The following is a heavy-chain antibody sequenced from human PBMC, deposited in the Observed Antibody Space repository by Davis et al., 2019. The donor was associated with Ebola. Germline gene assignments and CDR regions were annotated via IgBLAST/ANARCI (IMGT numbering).Heavy chain of an antibody. CDR2: IIPIFGTP. V-gene: IGHV1-69*06. J-gene: IGHJ6*02. CDR1: GGTFSSYA. Sequence: AASVKVSCKASGGTFSSYAITWVRQAPGQGLEWMGGIIPIFGTPNYAQKFQGRVTITADKSTSTAYMELSSLRSEDTAVYYCARDHTWFGELFYYYGMDVWGQGTTVTVSS. CDR3: ARDHTWFGELFYYYGMDV. D-gene: IGHD3-10*01.